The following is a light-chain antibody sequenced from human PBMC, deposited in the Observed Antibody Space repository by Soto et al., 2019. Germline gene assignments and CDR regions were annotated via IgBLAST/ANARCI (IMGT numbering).Light chain of an antibody. CDR1: QGINNH. CDR3: PNDNGAPPAGT. J-gene: IGKJ4*01. CDR2: AAS. V-gene: IGKV1-27*01. Sequence: DFQMTQSPSSLSASVGDRVTITCRASQGINNHLAWFQQKPGKVPKVLIYAASTLQSGVPSRFGGSGSGTDFTLTISSLQPEDVATYYCPNDNGAPPAGTFGGGTKVEIK.